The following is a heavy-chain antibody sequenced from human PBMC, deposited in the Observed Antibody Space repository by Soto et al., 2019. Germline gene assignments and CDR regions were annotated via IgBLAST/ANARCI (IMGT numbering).Heavy chain of an antibody. V-gene: IGHV3-30*18. CDR2: VFFDGNYK. CDR1: GVTFSRYA. D-gene: IGHD3-16*01. Sequence: QVQFMQSGGGVVQPGKSLRLSCAASGVTFSRYAMHWVRQAPGERLEWVAVVFFDGNYKNYGDSVKGRITVSRDNSKNTTCLKMNGLSPGDTGVYYCTQGGTVPFDYWGQGSLVIVYS. J-gene: IGHJ4*02. CDR3: TQGGTVPFDY.